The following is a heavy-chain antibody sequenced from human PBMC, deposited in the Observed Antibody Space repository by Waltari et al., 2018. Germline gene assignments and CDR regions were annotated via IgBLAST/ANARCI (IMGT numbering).Heavy chain of an antibody. J-gene: IGHJ4*02. V-gene: IGHV4-4*02. D-gene: IGHD2-15*01. CDR3: ARDRGRGLYLDT. CDR1: GDSVSSRYW. CDR2: VHGSGRA. Sequence: QLQESGPGLMKPSGTLSLSCAVSGDSVSSRYWWSWVRQSPQTGLEWIGQVHGSGRANYNPSFASRVTVSLDTSNNQFSLEVTSATAADTAVYFCARDRGRGLYLDTWGPGTLVTVSP.